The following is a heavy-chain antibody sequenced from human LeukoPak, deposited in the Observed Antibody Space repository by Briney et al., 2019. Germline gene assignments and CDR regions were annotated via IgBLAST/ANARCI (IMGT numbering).Heavy chain of an antibody. D-gene: IGHD6-19*01. J-gene: IGHJ3*02. Sequence: SETLSLTCTVSGGSISSYYWSLIRQPPGKGLEWIGYIYYSGSTNYNPSLKSRVTISVDTSKNQFSLKLSSVTAADTAVYYCARDRGSGWYGAFDIWGQGTMVTVSS. CDR1: GGSISSYY. CDR3: ARDRGSGWYGAFDI. CDR2: IYYSGST. V-gene: IGHV4-59*01.